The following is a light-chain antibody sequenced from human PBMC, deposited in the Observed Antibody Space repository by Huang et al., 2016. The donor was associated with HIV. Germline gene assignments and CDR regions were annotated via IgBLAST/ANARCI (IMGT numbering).Light chain of an antibody. Sequence: EIVMTQSPATLSVSPGERATLSCRASQSVTGNLAWYQHKPGQPPRLLIYGASTRAAGAAARFYARGSGTEFTLTINILQSEDFAVYYCQQYNKWPRTFGPGTKVDVK. CDR3: QQYNKWPRT. CDR2: GAS. V-gene: IGKV3-15*01. CDR1: QSVTGN. J-gene: IGKJ3*01.